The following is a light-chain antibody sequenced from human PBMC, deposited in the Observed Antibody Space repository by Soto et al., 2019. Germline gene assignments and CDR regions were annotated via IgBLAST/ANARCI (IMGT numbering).Light chain of an antibody. CDR2: DVN. CDR3: CSFAGRIFV. V-gene: IGLV2-11*01. J-gene: IGLJ1*01. Sequence: QSVLTQPRSVSGSPGQSGTVSCTGTSSDVGGYNYVAWYQQHPGKAPKLMISDVNKRPSGVPDRFSGSKSGNTASLTISGLQAEDEADYYCCSFAGRIFVFGTGTKVTVL. CDR1: SSDVGGYNY.